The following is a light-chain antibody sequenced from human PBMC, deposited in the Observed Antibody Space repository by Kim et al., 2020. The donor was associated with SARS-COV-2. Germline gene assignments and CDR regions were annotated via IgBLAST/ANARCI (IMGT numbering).Light chain of an antibody. J-gene: IGKJ1*01. CDR1: QGVSTY. V-gene: IGKV3-11*01. CDR2: DAS. CDR3: QQRANWPRT. Sequence: SPGDRATLPCRASQGVSTYLAWYQQRPGKAPRLLIYDASSRATGIPARFSGGGSGTEFTLTISSLEPEDFALYYCQQRANWPRTFGQGTKVDIK.